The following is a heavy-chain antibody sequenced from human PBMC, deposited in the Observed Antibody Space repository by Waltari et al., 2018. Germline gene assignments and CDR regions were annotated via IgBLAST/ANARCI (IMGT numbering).Heavy chain of an antibody. CDR2: RYYNGAT. V-gene: IGHV4-59*01. D-gene: IGHD2-21*02. Sequence: VPLPASGPGLVPPSAPLSLPCRVPGGSLSRSFWPWIRQPPGKGLAWIVERYYNGATNYNPSLRSRLTISVDTAENQFSLRLSSVTTADTAVYYCAREIYGGNSRPFDYWGQGTLATVSS. J-gene: IGHJ4*02. CDR3: AREIYGGNSRPFDY. CDR1: GGSLSRSF.